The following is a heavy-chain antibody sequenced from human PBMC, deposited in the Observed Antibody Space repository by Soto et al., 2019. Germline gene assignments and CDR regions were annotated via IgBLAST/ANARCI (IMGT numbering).Heavy chain of an antibody. J-gene: IGHJ6*02. V-gene: IGHV1-69*06. CDR1: GGTFSSYA. Sequence: SVKVSCKASGGTFSSYAISWVRQAPGQGLEWMGGILPIFGTANYAQKFQGRVTITADKSPSTAYMELSSLRSEDTAVYYCARDGSPSSPSYYYYGMDVCRQGTTVTVSS. D-gene: IGHD6-6*01. CDR2: ILPIFGTA. CDR3: ARDGSPSSPSYYYYGMDV.